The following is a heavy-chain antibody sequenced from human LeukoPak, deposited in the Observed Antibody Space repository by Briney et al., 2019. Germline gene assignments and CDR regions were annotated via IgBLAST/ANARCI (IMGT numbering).Heavy chain of an antibody. D-gene: IGHD2-2*01. CDR2: MNPNIGHT. CDR3: AKGTPGSFNAQ. J-gene: IGHJ4*02. Sequence: ASVKLSRKTSGYTFTSYDLNWLRHLQGPGPEWVGWMNPNIGHTAYPRKFQGRVTITKNTSISTVFMELSGLTYDDTAVYYCAKGTPGSFNAQWGPGTLVTVSS. V-gene: IGHV1-8*01. CDR1: GYTFTSYD.